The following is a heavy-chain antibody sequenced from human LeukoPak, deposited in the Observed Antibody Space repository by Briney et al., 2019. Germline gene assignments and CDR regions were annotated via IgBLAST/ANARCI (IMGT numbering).Heavy chain of an antibody. J-gene: IGHJ4*02. CDR1: GYTFTSDG. CDR2: ISVYNGNT. CDR3: ARGAVFSASALNY. D-gene: IGHD2-21*01. Sequence: ASVKGSCKASGYTFTSDGITWVRQAPGQRLEWMGWISVYNGNTKYAQKIQGRVTMTTDTYASTAYMELRSVRSQDTAVYYCARGAVFSASALNYWGQRTLVTASS. V-gene: IGHV1-18*01.